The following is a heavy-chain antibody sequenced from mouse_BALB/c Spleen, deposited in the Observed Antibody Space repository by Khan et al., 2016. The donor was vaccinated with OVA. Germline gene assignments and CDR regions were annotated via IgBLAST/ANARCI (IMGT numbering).Heavy chain of an antibody. Sequence: EVELVESGPGLVKPSQSLSLTCTVTDYSLTSNYAWNWIRQFPGNKLEWMGYINYSGSTSYTPSLKSRISITRDTSKNQFVLQLNSVTTEDTATXFCSRGRAYWGQGTLVTVSA. J-gene: IGHJ3*01. D-gene: IGHD3-3*01. V-gene: IGHV3-2*02. CDR2: INYSGST. CDR3: SRGRAY. CDR1: DYSLTSNYA.